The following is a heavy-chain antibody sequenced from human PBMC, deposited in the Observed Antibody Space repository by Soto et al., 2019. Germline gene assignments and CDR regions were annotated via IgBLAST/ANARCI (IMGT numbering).Heavy chain of an antibody. CDR3: ARCSKDHGDDGLSLKY. J-gene: IGHJ1*01. D-gene: IGHD4-17*01. CDR1: GYTFTGYA. Sequence: QVQLVQSGAEVKGPGASVKVSCKASGYTFTGYAFSWVRQAPGQGLEWMGWVSAYSGPTIYSQKFRGRVTLTTDASTTTTSMEVRSLGTDATAVYYCARCSKDHGDDGLSLKYWRQGNVVTVS. CDR2: VSAYSGPT. V-gene: IGHV1-18*01.